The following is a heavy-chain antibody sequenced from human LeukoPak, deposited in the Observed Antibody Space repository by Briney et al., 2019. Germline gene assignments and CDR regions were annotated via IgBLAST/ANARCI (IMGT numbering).Heavy chain of an antibody. V-gene: IGHV7-4-1*02. Sequence: ASVKVSCKASGYTFTSYDINWVRQATGQGLEWMGWINTNTGNPTYAQGFTGRFVFSLDTSVSTAYLQISSLKAEDTAVYYCAREGDTAMAMGGFDYWGQGTLVTVSS. J-gene: IGHJ4*02. D-gene: IGHD5-18*01. CDR3: AREGDTAMAMGGFDY. CDR2: INTNTGNP. CDR1: GYTFTSYD.